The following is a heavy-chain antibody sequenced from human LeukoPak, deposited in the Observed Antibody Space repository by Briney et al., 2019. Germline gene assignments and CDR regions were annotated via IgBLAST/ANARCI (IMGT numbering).Heavy chain of an antibody. CDR2: INHSGST. Sequence: SETLSLTCAVYGGSFSGYYWSWIRQPPGKGLEWIGEINHSGSTYYNPSLKSRVTISVDTSKNQFSLKLSSVTAADTAVYYCARFSRFTGYNWFDPWGQGTLVTVSS. V-gene: IGHV4-34*01. D-gene: IGHD3-3*01. J-gene: IGHJ5*02. CDR1: GGSFSGYY. CDR3: ARFSRFTGYNWFDP.